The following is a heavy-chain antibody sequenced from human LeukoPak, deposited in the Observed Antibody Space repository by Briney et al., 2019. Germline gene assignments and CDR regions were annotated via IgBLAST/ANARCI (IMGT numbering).Heavy chain of an antibody. V-gene: IGHV3-64D*06. D-gene: IGHD3-22*01. CDR2: TSSNGGST. CDR3: VKDLGPSGYYLFDY. Sequence: PGGSLRLSCSASGFTFSSYAMHWVRQAPGKGLEYVSATSSNGGSTYYADSVKGRFTISRDNSKNTLYLQMSSLRAEDTAVYYCVKDLGPSGYYLFDYWGQGTLVTVSS. J-gene: IGHJ4*02. CDR1: GFTFSSYA.